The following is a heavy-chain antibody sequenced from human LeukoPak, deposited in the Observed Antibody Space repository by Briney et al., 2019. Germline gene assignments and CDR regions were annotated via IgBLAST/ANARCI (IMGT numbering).Heavy chain of an antibody. D-gene: IGHD2-2*01. CDR2: IIPIFGTA. CDR3: ARERNIVVVPAANPGDAFDI. CDR1: GGTFSSYA. Sequence: SVKVSCKASGGTFSSYAISWVRQAPGQGLEWMGGIIPIFGTANYAQKFQGRVTITADESTSTAYMELSSLRSDDTAVYYCARERNIVVVPAANPGDAFDIWGQGTMVTVSS. V-gene: IGHV1-69*13. J-gene: IGHJ3*02.